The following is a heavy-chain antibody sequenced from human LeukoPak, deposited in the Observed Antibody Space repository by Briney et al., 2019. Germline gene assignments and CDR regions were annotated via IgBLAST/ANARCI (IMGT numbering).Heavy chain of an antibody. V-gene: IGHV4-39*01. CDR3: ARRDYDFWSGYRFDY. J-gene: IGHJ4*02. CDR2: IYYSGST. CDR1: GGSISSSSYY. D-gene: IGHD3-3*01. Sequence: SETLSLTCTVSGGSISSSSYYWGWIRQPPGKGLEWIGSIYYSGSTYYNPSLKSRITISVDTSKNQFSLKLSSVTAADTAVYYCARRDYDFWSGYRFDYWGQGTLVTVSS.